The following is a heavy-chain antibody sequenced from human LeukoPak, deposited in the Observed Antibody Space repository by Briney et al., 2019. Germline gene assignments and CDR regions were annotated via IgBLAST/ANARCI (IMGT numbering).Heavy chain of an antibody. CDR3: ARTRPGALRFMDY. CDR1: GGSFSGYY. Sequence: PSETLSLTCAVYGGSFSGYYWSWTRQPPGKGLEWIGEINHSGSTNYNPSLKSRVTISVDTSKNQFSLKLSSVTAADTAVYYCARTRPGALRFMDYWGQGTLVTVSS. J-gene: IGHJ4*02. V-gene: IGHV4-34*01. CDR2: INHSGST. D-gene: IGHD5-12*01.